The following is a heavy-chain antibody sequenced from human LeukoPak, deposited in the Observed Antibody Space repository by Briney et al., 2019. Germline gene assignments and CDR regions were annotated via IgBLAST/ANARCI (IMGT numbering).Heavy chain of an antibody. CDR3: ARDRYGNYFDY. V-gene: IGHV4-59*12. Sequence: PSETLSLTCTVSGGSISSYYWSWIRQPPGKGLEWIGYIYYSGSTNYNPSLKSRVTISVDTSKNQFSLKLSSVTAADTAVYYCARDRYGNYFDYWSQGTLVTVSS. D-gene: IGHD1-14*01. CDR1: GGSISSYY. CDR2: IYYSGST. J-gene: IGHJ4*02.